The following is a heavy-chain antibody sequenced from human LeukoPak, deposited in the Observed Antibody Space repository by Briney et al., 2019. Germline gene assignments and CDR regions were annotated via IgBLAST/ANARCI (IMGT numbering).Heavy chain of an antibody. Sequence: PSETLSLTCSISGGSITSSLYFWGWIRQPPGKGLEWIGNIYYSGTTYYKPSFNSRVTILVDTSKNQFSLKMSSVTAADTAVYFCARGGPPGYYYDYYMDVWGKGTTVTISS. CDR2: IYYSGTT. V-gene: IGHV4-39*07. CDR1: GGSITSSLYF. CDR3: ARGGPPGYYYDYYMDV. J-gene: IGHJ6*03.